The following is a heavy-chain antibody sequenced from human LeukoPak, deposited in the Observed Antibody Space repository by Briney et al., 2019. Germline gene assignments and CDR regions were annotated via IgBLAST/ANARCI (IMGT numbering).Heavy chain of an antibody. Sequence: GGSLRLSCAAPGFTFSNYNMNWVRQAPGKGLERISSITSSSSYKFYADSVKGRFTISRDNAKNSLYLQMNSLRAEDTAVYYCARDQAFSYYYYFMDVWGKGTTVTVSS. V-gene: IGHV3-21*01. CDR3: ARDQAFSYYYYFMDV. J-gene: IGHJ6*03. CDR2: ITSSSSYK. CDR1: GFTFSNYN. D-gene: IGHD3-3*01.